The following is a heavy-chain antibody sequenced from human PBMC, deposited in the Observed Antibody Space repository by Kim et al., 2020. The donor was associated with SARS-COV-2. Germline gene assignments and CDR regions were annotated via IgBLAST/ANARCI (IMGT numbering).Heavy chain of an antibody. CDR1: GGTFSSYA. CDR2: IIPILGIA. V-gene: IGHV1-69*04. D-gene: IGHD2-21*01. Sequence: SVKVSCKASGGTFSSYAISWVRQAPGQGLECMGRIIPILGIANYAQKFQGRVTITADKSTSTAYMELSSLRSEDTAVYYCARAKGHIVASPTRIGAEYFQHWGQGTLVTVSS. CDR3: ARAKGHIVASPTRIGAEYFQH. J-gene: IGHJ1*01.